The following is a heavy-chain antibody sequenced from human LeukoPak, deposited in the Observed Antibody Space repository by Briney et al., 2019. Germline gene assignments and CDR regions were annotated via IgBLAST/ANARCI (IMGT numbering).Heavy chain of an antibody. CDR3: ARVVGLTGYSSSWYSGYYYYLDV. V-gene: IGHV1-69*06. CDR1: GGTFSSYA. D-gene: IGHD6-13*01. J-gene: IGHJ6*03. CDR2: IIPIFGTA. Sequence: SVKVSCKTSGGTFSSYAITWVRQTPVQGLEWMGGIIPIFGTANYAQKFQDRVTITADKSTSTAYMELSSLRSEDTAVYYCARVVGLTGYSSSWYSGYYYYLDVWGKGTTVTVSS.